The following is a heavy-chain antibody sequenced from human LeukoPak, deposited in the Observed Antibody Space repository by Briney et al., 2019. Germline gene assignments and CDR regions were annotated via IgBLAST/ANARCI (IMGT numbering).Heavy chain of an antibody. Sequence: SETLSLTCTVSGGSISTYYWGWVRQSPGKGLVWIADISASGGTNYNPSLESRVTVSIDSSKNQFSLKLSSVTAADTAVFYCARSPHNSAWYEKWFDPWGQGTLVTVSS. CDR1: GGSISTYY. D-gene: IGHD6-19*01. J-gene: IGHJ5*02. V-gene: IGHV4-4*08. CDR2: ISASGGT. CDR3: ARSPHNSAWYEKWFDP.